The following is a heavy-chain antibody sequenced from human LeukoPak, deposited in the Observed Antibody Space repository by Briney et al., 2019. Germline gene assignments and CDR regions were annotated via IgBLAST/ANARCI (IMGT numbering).Heavy chain of an antibody. Sequence: SETLSLTCTVSGGSISSGGYYWSWIRQHPGKGLEWIGYIYYSGNTYYNPSLKSRVTISVDTSKNQFSLKLSSVTAADTAVYYCARVGNYVSSYWFDPWGQGTLVTVSS. CDR1: GGSISSGGYY. D-gene: IGHD4-4*01. V-gene: IGHV4-31*03. CDR3: ARVGNYVSSYWFDP. CDR2: IYYSGNT. J-gene: IGHJ5*02.